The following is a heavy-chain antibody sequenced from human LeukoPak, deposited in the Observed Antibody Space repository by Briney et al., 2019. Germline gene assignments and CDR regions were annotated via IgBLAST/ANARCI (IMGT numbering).Heavy chain of an antibody. CDR3: ATRDSYYYDSSGYDDAFDI. Sequence: GESLKISCKGSGYSFATYWIGWVRQMPGRGLEWVGIIYPGDSDTRYSPSFQGQVTISADKSISTAYLQWSSLKASDTAMYYCATRDSYYYDSSGYDDAFDIWGQGTMVTVSS. CDR2: IYPGDSDT. V-gene: IGHV5-51*01. J-gene: IGHJ3*02. D-gene: IGHD3-22*01. CDR1: GYSFATYW.